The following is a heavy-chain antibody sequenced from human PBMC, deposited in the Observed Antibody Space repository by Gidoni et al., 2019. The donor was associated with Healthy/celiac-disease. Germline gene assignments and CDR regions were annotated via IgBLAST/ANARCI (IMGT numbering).Heavy chain of an antibody. J-gene: IGHJ4*02. D-gene: IGHD3-22*01. CDR1: GYTFTSYG. Sequence: QVQLVQSGAEVKKPGASVKVSCKASGYTFTSYGISWVRQAPGQGLEWMGWISAYNGNTNYAQKLQVRVTMTTDTSTSTAYMELRSLRSDDTAVYYCAREPLTYYYDSSGYGSDYWGQGTLVTVSS. CDR3: AREPLTYYYDSSGYGSDY. V-gene: IGHV1-18*01. CDR2: ISAYNGNT.